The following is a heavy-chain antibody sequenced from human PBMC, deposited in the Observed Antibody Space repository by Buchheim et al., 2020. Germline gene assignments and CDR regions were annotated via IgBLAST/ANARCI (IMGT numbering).Heavy chain of an antibody. CDR2: ISYDGSNK. CDR3: AKSFGYSRPQAAAGTGYYFDY. V-gene: IGHV3-30*18. J-gene: IGHJ4*02. D-gene: IGHD6-13*01. CDR1: GFTFSSYG. Sequence: VQLVESGGGVVQPGRSLRLSCAASGFTFSSYGMHWVRQAPGKGLEWVAVISYDGSNKYYADSVKGRFTISRDNSKNTLYLQMNSLRAEDTAVYYCAKSFGYSRPQAAAGTGYYFDYWGQGTL.